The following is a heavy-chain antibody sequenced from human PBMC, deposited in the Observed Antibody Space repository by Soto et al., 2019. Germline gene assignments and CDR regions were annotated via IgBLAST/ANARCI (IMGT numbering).Heavy chain of an antibody. V-gene: IGHV6-1*01. CDR3: ASGGSSIAAREGYYYYGMDV. Sequence: SQTLSLTCAISGASVSSNSAAWNWIRHSPSRGLEWMGRTYYRSKWYNDYAVSVKSRITINPDTSTNQFSLQLNSVTPEDTAVYYCASGGSSIAAREGYYYYGMDVWGQGNTVTVSS. J-gene: IGHJ6*02. CDR1: GASVSSNSAA. D-gene: IGHD6-6*01. CDR2: TYYRSKWYN.